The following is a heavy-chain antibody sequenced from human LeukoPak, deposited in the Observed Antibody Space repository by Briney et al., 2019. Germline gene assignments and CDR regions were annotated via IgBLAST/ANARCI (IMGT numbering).Heavy chain of an antibody. J-gene: IGHJ6*02. D-gene: IGHD6-13*01. CDR3: ARDRWVLIAGNYYYGMDV. V-gene: IGHV6-1*01. CDR2: TYYRSKWYN. CDR1: GDSVSSNSAA. Sequence: SQTLSLTCAISGDSVSSNSAAWNWIRRSPSRGLEWLGRTYYRSKWYNDYAVSVKSRITINPDTSKNQFSLQLNSVTPEDTAVYYCARDRWVLIAGNYYYGMDVWGQGTTVTVSS.